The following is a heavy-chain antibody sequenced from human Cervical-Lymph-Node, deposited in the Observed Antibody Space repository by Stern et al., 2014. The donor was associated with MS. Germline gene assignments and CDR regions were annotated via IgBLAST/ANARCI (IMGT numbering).Heavy chain of an antibody. D-gene: IGHD3-10*01. V-gene: IGHV4-39*01. CDR1: GGSTSSSNYY. CDR2: ISHSGSS. J-gene: IGHJ4*02. Sequence: QVQLVESGPGLVKPSETLSLTCTVSGGSTSSSNYYWGWIRQPPGKGLEWIASISHSGSSYSIPSLKSRLTISIDTSKNHFSLKLISVTAADTAVYYCASLNGSGSYPDYWGQGTLVIVSS. CDR3: ASLNGSGSYPDY.